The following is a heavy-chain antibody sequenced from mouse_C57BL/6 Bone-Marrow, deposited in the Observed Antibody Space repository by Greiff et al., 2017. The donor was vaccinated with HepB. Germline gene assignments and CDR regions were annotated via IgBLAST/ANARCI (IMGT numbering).Heavy chain of an antibody. CDR1: GFTFSSYA. J-gene: IGHJ2*01. V-gene: IGHV5-9-1*02. CDR2: ISSGGDYI. CDR3: TRLDYYGSSYYFDY. D-gene: IGHD1-1*01. Sequence: EVQVVESGEGLVKPGGSLKLSCAASGFTFSSYAMSWVRQTPEKRLEWVAYISSGGDYIYYADTVKGRFTISRDNARNTLYLQMSSLKSEDTAMYYCTRLDYYGSSYYFDYWGQGTTLTVSS.